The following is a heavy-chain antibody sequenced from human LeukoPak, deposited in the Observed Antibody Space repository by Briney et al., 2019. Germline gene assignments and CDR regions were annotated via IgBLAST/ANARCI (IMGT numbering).Heavy chain of an antibody. CDR2: TYYRSKWYN. J-gene: IGHJ4*02. CDR3: ARTGYSINWVDY. D-gene: IGHD6-13*01. CDR1: GDSVSDKSAA. V-gene: IGHV6-1*01. Sequence: SQTLSLTCAISGDSVSDKSAAWNWTRQSPSRGLEWLGRTYYRSKWYNDYAVSVKSRITIKPDTSKNQFSLQLNSVTPEDTAVYYCARTGYSINWVDYWGQGTLVTVSS.